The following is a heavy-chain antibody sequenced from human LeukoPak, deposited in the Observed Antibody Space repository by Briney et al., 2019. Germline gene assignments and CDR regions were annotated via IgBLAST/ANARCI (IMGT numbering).Heavy chain of an antibody. V-gene: IGHV4-30-2*01. D-gene: IGHD6-19*01. Sequence: SETLSLTCAVSGGSISSGGYSWSWIRQPPGKGLEWIGYIYHSGSTYYNPSLKSRVTISIDRSKNQFSLKLSSVTAADTAVYYCARGSGYSSGWYDYWGQGTLVTVSS. CDR1: GGSISSGGYS. J-gene: IGHJ4*02. CDR3: ARGSGYSSGWYDY. CDR2: IYHSGST.